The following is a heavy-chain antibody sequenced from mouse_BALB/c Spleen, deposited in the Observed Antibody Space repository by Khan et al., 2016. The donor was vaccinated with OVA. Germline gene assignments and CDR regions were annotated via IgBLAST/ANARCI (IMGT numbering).Heavy chain of an antibody. D-gene: IGHD2-10*01. Sequence: VKLEVSGPGLVAPSQSLSITCTISGFSLTNYGIHWVRQPPGKGLEWLVAIWSDGSTTYNSALKSRLTISKDNSKSQVFLKMNSLQTDDTAVYFCARQPYYHYNIMDYWGQGTSVTVSS. CDR3: ARQPYYHYNIMDY. V-gene: IGHV2-6-1*01. CDR1: GFSLTNYG. CDR2: IWSDGST. J-gene: IGHJ4*01.